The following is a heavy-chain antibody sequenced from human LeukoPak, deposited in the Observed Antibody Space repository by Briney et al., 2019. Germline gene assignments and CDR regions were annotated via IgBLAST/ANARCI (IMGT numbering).Heavy chain of an antibody. D-gene: IGHD2-21*02. CDR1: GGTFSSYA. CDR3: ARGLAYCGGDCYSPFDY. CDR2: IIPIFGTA. Sequence: SVKVSCKASGGTFSSYAISWVRQAPGQGLEWMGGIIPIFGTANYAQKFQGRVTIITDESTSTAYMELSSLRSEDTAVYYCARGLAYCGGDCYSPFDYWGQGTLVTVSS. J-gene: IGHJ4*02. V-gene: IGHV1-69*05.